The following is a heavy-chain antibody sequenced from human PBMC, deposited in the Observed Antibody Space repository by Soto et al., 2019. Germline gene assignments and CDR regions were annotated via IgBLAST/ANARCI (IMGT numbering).Heavy chain of an antibody. Sequence: QVQLQASGPGLVKPSETLSLTCTVSGGSISSYYWSWIRQPPGKGLEWIGYIYYSGITDYNPSLKSRVTISVDTSKSQFSLKLSSVTAADTAVYYCARGGGVYYFDYWGQGTLVTVSS. CDR2: IYYSGIT. J-gene: IGHJ4*02. CDR1: GGSISSYY. CDR3: ARGGGVYYFDY. D-gene: IGHD2-8*02. V-gene: IGHV4-59*01.